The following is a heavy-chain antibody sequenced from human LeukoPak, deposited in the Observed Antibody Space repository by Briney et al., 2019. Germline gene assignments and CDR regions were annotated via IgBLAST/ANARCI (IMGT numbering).Heavy chain of an antibody. CDR1: GFTFSSYS. J-gene: IGHJ4*02. CDR3: AREVGAYYFDY. D-gene: IGHD1-26*01. V-gene: IGHV3-48*01. CDR2: ISSSSSTI. Sequence: PGGSLRLSCAASGFTFSSYSMNWVRQAPGKGLEWVSYISSSSSTIYYADSVKGRFTISRDNAKNSLYLQMNSLRAEDTAVYYCAREVGAYYFDYWGQGTLVTVSS.